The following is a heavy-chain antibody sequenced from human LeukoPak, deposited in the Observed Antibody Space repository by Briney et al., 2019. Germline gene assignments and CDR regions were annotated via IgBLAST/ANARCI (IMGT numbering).Heavy chain of an antibody. J-gene: IGHJ4*02. CDR1: GGSFSGYY. Sequence: KASETLSLTCAVYGGSFSGYYWSWIRQPPGKGLEWIGEINHSGSTNYNPSLKSRVTISVDTSKNQFSLKLSSVTAADTAVYYCARTHDLYYFDYWGQGTLVTVSS. CDR2: INHSGST. CDR3: ARTHDLYYFDY. V-gene: IGHV4-34*01. D-gene: IGHD3-3*01.